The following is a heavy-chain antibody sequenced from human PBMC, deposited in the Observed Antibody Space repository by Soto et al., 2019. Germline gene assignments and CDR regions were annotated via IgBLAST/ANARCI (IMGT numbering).Heavy chain of an antibody. CDR2: IYWDDDK. CDR3: AHTGDGYRGFKY. Sequence: QITLKESGPTLVKPTQTLTLTCTFSGFSLSTSGVGVGWIRQPPGKALEWLALIYWDDDKRYSPSLKSRLTIXKXXSKNQVVLTMTNMDPVDTATYYCAHTGDGYRGFKYWGQGTLVTVSS. V-gene: IGHV2-5*02. D-gene: IGHD5-12*01. J-gene: IGHJ4*02. CDR1: GFSLSTSGVG.